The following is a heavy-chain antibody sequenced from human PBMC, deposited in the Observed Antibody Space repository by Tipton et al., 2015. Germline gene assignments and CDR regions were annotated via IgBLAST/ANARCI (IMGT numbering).Heavy chain of an antibody. CDR3: ARDLEHGMDV. Sequence: TLSLTCTVSGGSVTSGSYYWSWIRQPPGKGLEWIGYISYTDGAHYNPSLKSRVTISVDTSKDQFSLKLSSVTAADTAVYYCARDLEHGMDVWGQGTTVTVSS. D-gene: IGHD5-24*01. CDR2: ISYTDGA. V-gene: IGHV4-61*01. CDR1: GGSVTSGSYY. J-gene: IGHJ6*02.